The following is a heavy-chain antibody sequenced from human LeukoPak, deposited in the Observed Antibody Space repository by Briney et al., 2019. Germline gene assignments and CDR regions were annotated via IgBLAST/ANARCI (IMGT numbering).Heavy chain of an antibody. V-gene: IGHV4-30-4*08. CDR2: IYYTGTT. CDR1: GGSISSAGYY. J-gene: IGHJ5*02. CDR3: ARENSGSYSWFDP. Sequence: SETLSLTCTVSGGSISSAGYYWSWIRQPPGKGLEWIGYIYYTGTTYYNPSLKSRITISVDTSKNQFSLKLSSVTAADTAVYYCARENSGSYSWFDPWGQGTLVTVSS. D-gene: IGHD3-10*01.